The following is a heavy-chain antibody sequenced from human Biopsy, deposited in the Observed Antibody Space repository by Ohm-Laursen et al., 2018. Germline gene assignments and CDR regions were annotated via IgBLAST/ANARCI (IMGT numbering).Heavy chain of an antibody. CDR1: GGSINGGRYY. J-gene: IGHJ2*01. CDR3: ARLGSGDYFPTFFDF. CDR2: IFYSANT. V-gene: IGHV4-31*03. Sequence: TLSLTCTVSGGSINGGRYYWNWIRHHTGKGLEWIGNIFYSANTYYNPSLKSRVTISVDTSKNQFSLKLSSVTAADTAVYYCARLGSGDYFPTFFDFWGRGTLVTVSS. D-gene: IGHD5-12*01.